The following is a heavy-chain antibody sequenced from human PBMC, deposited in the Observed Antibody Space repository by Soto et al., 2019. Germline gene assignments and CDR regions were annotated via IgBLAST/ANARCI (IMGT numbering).Heavy chain of an antibody. V-gene: IGHV5-51*01. Sequence: PGESLKLSCKGSGYSFTTYWIGWVRQMPGKGLEWMGIIYPGDSDTRFSPSFQGQVTISADKSISTAYLQWISLKASDTAMYYCARSMTTVTTDGAFDIWGQGTMVTVSS. CDR3: ARSMTTVTTDGAFDI. D-gene: IGHD4-4*01. CDR2: IYPGDSDT. J-gene: IGHJ3*02. CDR1: GYSFTTYW.